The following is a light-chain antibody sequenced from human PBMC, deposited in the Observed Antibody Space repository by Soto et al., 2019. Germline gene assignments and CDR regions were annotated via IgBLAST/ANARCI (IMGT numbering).Light chain of an antibody. Sequence: IVMTQSPSTLSVSPGERATLSCRASQSVSSNLAWYQQKPGQAPRLLIYDASNRATGIPARFSGSGSGTDFTLTISSLEPEDFAVYYCQQRSNWPPNFGQGTRLEIK. V-gene: IGKV3-11*01. CDR1: QSVSSN. J-gene: IGKJ5*01. CDR2: DAS. CDR3: QQRSNWPPN.